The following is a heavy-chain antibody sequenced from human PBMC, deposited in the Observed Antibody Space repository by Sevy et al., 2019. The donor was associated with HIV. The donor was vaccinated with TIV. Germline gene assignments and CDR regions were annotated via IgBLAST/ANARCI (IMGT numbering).Heavy chain of an antibody. D-gene: IGHD5-12*01. CDR3: ARVRWLQDYYGMDV. Sequence: SETLSLTCTVSGGSISSGDYYWSWIRQPPGKRLEWIGYIYYSGSTYYNPSLKSRVTISVDTSKNQFSLKLSSVTAAETAVYYWARVRWLQDYYGMDVWGQRTTVTVSS. CDR2: IYYSGST. V-gene: IGHV4-30-4*01. J-gene: IGHJ6*02. CDR1: GGSISSGDYY.